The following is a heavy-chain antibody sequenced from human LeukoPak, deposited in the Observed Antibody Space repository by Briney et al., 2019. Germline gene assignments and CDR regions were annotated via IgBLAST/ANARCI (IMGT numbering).Heavy chain of an antibody. CDR1: GFSFSSYG. J-gene: IGHJ4*02. CDR2: ISVSFTT. V-gene: IGHV3-23*01. CDR3: AKEGRNGVFDY. D-gene: IGHD4-23*01. Sequence: GGSLRLSCAVSGFSFSSYGMSWVRQAPGKGLEWVSGISVSFTTYYADSVTGRFTISRDNSKNTLYLQMNSLRAEDTAVYYCAKEGRNGVFDYWGQGTLVTVSS.